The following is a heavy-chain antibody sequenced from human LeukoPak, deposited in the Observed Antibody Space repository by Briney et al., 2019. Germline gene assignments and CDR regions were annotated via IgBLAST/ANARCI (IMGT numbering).Heavy chain of an antibody. CDR1: GFTFSGSG. D-gene: IGHD7-27*01. CDR2: IKEDGSEK. Sequence: PGGSLRLSCAASGFTFSGSGMSWVRQAPGKGLEWVANIKEDGSEKYYVDSVKGRVTISRDNAKNSLYLQMNSLRAEDTAVYYCATQRRSNWVFVAFDIRRQRTMVTVSS. V-gene: IGHV3-7*05. CDR3: ATQRRSNWVFVAFDI. J-gene: IGHJ3*02.